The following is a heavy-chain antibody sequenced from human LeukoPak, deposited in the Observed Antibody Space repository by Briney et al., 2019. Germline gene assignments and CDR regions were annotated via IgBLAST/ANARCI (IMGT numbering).Heavy chain of an antibody. D-gene: IGHD2-15*01. CDR2: ISSSGSTI. Sequence: GGSLRLSCAVSGFTFSNYAMSWVRQAPGKGLEWVSYISSSGSTIYYADSVKGRFTISRDNAKNSLYLQMNSLRAEDTAVYYCAREPVAWGSYYFDYWGQGTLVTVSS. V-gene: IGHV3-48*04. CDR3: AREPVAWGSYYFDY. CDR1: GFTFSNYA. J-gene: IGHJ4*02.